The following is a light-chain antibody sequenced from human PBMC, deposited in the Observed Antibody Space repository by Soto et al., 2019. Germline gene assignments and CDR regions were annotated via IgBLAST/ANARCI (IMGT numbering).Light chain of an antibody. Sequence: DIQMTQSPSTLSASVRDRVTITCRASHSVKNYLAWYQQKPGMAPKLLIYDASYLEGGVPSRFSGSGSGTEFTLTISSLQPDDFAIYYCQQYSSYSPWTFGQGTRVEIK. CDR1: HSVKNY. CDR3: QQYSSYSPWT. V-gene: IGKV1-5*01. J-gene: IGKJ1*01. CDR2: DAS.